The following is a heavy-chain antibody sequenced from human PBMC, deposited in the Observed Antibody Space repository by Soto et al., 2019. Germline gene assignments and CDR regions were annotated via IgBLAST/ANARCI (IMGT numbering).Heavy chain of an antibody. CDR1: GGSLSSSSYY. D-gene: IGHD6-13*01. J-gene: IGHJ4*02. V-gene: IGHV4-39*01. Sequence: LTCTVSGGSLSSSSYYWGWIRQPPGKGLEWIGNIYYSGSTYYNPSLKSQVTLFVDTSKNQFSLKLSSVPAADTAVYFCARLIAVAGSYYFDCWGQGTLVTVSS. CDR3: ARLIAVAGSYYFDC. CDR2: IYYSGST.